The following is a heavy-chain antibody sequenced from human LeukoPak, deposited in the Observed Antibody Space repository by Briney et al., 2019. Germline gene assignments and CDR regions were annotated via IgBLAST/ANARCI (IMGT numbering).Heavy chain of an antibody. CDR3: ARVEWELRNNWFDP. D-gene: IGHD1-26*01. Sequence: SETLSLTCAVYGGSFSGYYWSWIRQPPGKGLEWIGSIYYSGSTYYNPSLKSRVTISVDTSKNQFSLKLSSVTAADTAVYYCARVEWELRNNWFDPWGQGTLVTVSS. V-gene: IGHV4-34*01. CDR1: GGSFSGYY. CDR2: IYYSGST. J-gene: IGHJ5*02.